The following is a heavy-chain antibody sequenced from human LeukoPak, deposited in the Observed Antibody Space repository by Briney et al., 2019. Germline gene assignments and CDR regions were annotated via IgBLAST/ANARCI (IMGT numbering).Heavy chain of an antibody. Sequence: GGSLRLSCAASGFTFSAYSMSWVRQAPGKGLEWVSSIGSRSSYIYDADSVEGRFTISRDNTKNSLHLQMNALRAEDTAVYYCARGYNTGWYDVGYWGQGTLVTVSS. J-gene: IGHJ4*02. CDR2: IGSRSSYI. CDR3: ARGYNTGWYDVGY. V-gene: IGHV3-21*01. D-gene: IGHD6-19*01. CDR1: GFTFSAYS.